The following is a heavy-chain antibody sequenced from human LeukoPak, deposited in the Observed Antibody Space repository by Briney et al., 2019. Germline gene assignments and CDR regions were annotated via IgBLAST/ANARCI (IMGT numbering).Heavy chain of an antibody. J-gene: IGHJ4*02. Sequence: GGSLRLSCAVSGLPFSIYEMNWVRQAPGKWLEWVSNIGSSGTTIYYADSVKGRFSISRDNAKNSLYLQMNSLRVEDTAVYYCALLAVASDFDYWGQGALVTVSS. CDR3: ALLAVASDFDY. CDR1: GLPFSIYE. D-gene: IGHD6-19*01. V-gene: IGHV3-48*03. CDR2: IGSSGTTI.